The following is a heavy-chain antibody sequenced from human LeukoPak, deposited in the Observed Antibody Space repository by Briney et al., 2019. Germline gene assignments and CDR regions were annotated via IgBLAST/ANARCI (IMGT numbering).Heavy chain of an antibody. CDR2: ISYDGSNK. CDR1: GFTFSSYA. Sequence: PGRSLRLSCAASGFTFSSYAMHWVRQAPGKGLEWGAVISYDGSNKYYADSVKGRFTISRDNSKNTLYLQMNSLRAEDTAVYYCARAPRGSSSWYYFDYWGQGTLVTVSS. V-gene: IGHV3-30*04. CDR3: ARAPRGSSSWYYFDY. D-gene: IGHD6-13*01. J-gene: IGHJ4*02.